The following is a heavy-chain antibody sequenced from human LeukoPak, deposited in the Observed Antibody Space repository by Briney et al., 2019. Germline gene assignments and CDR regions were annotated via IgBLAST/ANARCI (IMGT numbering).Heavy chain of an antibody. Sequence: GESLKISCKGSGYSFTSYWIGWVRQMPGKGLEWMGIIYPGDSDTRYSPSFQGQVTISADKSISTAYLQWSSLKASDTAMYYCARLRFLEWPAPGDAFDIWGQGTMVTVSS. CDR3: ARLRFLEWPAPGDAFDI. J-gene: IGHJ3*02. D-gene: IGHD3-3*01. CDR2: IYPGDSDT. V-gene: IGHV5-51*01. CDR1: GYSFTSYW.